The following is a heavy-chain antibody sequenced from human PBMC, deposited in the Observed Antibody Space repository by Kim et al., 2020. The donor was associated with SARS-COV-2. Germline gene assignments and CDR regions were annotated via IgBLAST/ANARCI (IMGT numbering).Heavy chain of an antibody. CDR2: IYYSGST. CDR1: GGSISSYY. CDR3: ARQAPGSSSWYKNWYFDL. Sequence: SETLSLTCTVSGGSISSYYWSWIRQPPGKGLEWIGYIYYSGSTNYNPSLKSRVTISVDTSKNQFSLKLSSVTAADTAVYYCARQAPGSSSWYKNWYFDLWGRGTLVTVSS. D-gene: IGHD6-13*01. J-gene: IGHJ2*01. V-gene: IGHV4-59*01.